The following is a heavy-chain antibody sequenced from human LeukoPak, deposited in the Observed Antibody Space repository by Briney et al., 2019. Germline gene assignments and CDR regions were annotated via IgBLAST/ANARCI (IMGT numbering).Heavy chain of an antibody. V-gene: IGHV3-30-3*01. CDR2: ISYDGSNK. CDR1: GFTFSSYA. D-gene: IGHD3-16*01. J-gene: IGHJ4*02. CDR3: ARKIGGVYYFDY. Sequence: SGGSLRLSCAASGFTFSSYAMHWVRQAPGKGLEWVAVISYDGSNKYYADSVKGRFTISRDNSKNTLYLQMNSLRAEDTAVYYCARKIGGVYYFDYWGQGTLVTVSS.